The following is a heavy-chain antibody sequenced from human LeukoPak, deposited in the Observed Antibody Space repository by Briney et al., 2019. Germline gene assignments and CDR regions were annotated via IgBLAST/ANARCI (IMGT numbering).Heavy chain of an antibody. CDR2: IRYDGSNK. D-gene: IGHD6-6*01. Sequence: GGSLRLSCAASGFTFSTYGMHWVRQAPGKGLEWVAFIRYDGSNKYYTDSAKGRFTISRDNSKNTLYLQMNSLRAEDTAVYYCAPSTYSSWYSDYWGQGALVTVSS. J-gene: IGHJ4*02. V-gene: IGHV3-30*02. CDR1: GFTFSTYG. CDR3: APSTYSSWYSDY.